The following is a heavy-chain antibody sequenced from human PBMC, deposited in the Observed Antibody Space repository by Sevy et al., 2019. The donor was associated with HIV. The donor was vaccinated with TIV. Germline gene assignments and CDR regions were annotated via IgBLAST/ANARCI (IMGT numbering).Heavy chain of an antibody. J-gene: IGHJ4*02. Sequence: GGSLRLSCEVSGFTFRSYAMNWVRQAPGKGLEWVAVISHDGSHKYSADSVKGRFTISRDNSKNTLYLQMNSLRAEDTAMYYCARDPTIYASGWYYFDYWGQGTLVTVSS. D-gene: IGHD6-19*01. CDR1: GFTFRSYA. V-gene: IGHV3-30*04. CDR2: ISHDGSHK. CDR3: ARDPTIYASGWYYFDY.